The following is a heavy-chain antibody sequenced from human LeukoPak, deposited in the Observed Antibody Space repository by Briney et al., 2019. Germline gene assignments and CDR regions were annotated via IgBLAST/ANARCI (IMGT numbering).Heavy chain of an antibody. CDR1: GFTFDDYA. J-gene: IGHJ4*02. Sequence: PGGSLRLSCAASGFTFDDYAMHWVRQAPGKGLEWVSLISWDGGSTYYADSVKGRFTISRDNSKNTVYLQMNSLRAEDTAVYYCARDQLLMVRGVMPFDYWGQGTLVTVSS. CDR3: ARDQLLMVRGVMPFDY. V-gene: IGHV3-43D*03. CDR2: ISWDGGST. D-gene: IGHD3-10*01.